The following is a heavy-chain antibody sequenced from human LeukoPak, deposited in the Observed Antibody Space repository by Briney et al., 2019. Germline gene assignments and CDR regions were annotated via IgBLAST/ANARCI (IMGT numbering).Heavy chain of an antibody. CDR1: GFTFSSYA. Sequence: GGSLRLSCAASGFTFSSYAMSWVRQAPGKGLEWVSAISGSGGSTYYADSVKGRFTISRDNSKNTLYLQMNSLRAEDTAVYYCAKDSRPTMIVVAKTGFDYWGQGTLVTVSS. V-gene: IGHV3-23*01. D-gene: IGHD3-22*01. J-gene: IGHJ4*02. CDR3: AKDSRPTMIVVAKTGFDY. CDR2: ISGSGGST.